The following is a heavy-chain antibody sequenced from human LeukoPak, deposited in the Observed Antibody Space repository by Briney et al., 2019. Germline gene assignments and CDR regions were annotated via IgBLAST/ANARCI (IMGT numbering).Heavy chain of an antibody. CDR1: GYTFTSYY. Sequence: ASVKVSCKASGYTFTSYYMHWVRQAPGQGLEWMGIINPSGDSTSYAQKFQGRVTMTRDTSTSTVYMELSSLRSEDTAVYYCATDLGDFDWAFDYWGQGTLVTVSS. CDR2: INPSGDST. D-gene: IGHD3-9*01. J-gene: IGHJ4*02. V-gene: IGHV1-46*01. CDR3: ATDLGDFDWAFDY.